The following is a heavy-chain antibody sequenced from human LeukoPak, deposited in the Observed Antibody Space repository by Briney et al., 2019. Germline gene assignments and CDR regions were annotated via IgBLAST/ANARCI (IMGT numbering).Heavy chain of an antibody. V-gene: IGHV3-23*01. CDR1: GFTFSSYA. CDR3: AKDYDSSGYNHGFDY. D-gene: IGHD3-22*01. Sequence: AGSLRLSCAASGFTFSSYAMSWVRQAPGKGLEWVSAISGSGGSTYYADSVKGRFTISRDKSKNTLYLQMSSLSAEDTAVYYCAKDYDSSGYNHGFDYWGQGTLVTVSS. J-gene: IGHJ4*02. CDR2: ISGSGGST.